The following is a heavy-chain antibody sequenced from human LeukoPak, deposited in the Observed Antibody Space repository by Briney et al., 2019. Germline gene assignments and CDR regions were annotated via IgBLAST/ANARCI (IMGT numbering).Heavy chain of an antibody. CDR2: IYTSGST. J-gene: IGHJ5*02. V-gene: IGHV4-4*07. CDR3: ARDPTYCSGGSCYVSHWFDP. D-gene: IGHD2-15*01. CDR1: GGSISSYY. Sequence: SETLSLTCTVSGGSISSYYWSWIRQPAGKGLEWIGRIYTSGSTNYNPSPKSRVTMSVDTSKNQFSLKLSSVTAADTAVYYCARDPTYCSGGSCYVSHWFDPWGQGTLVTVSS.